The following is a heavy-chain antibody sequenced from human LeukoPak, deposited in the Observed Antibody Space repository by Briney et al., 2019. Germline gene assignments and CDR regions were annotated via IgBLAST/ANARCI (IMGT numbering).Heavy chain of an antibody. V-gene: IGHV3-30*04. CDR2: ISYDGSNK. D-gene: IGHD6-13*01. J-gene: IGHJ4*02. CDR1: VFTFSSYA. Sequence: GGSLRLSCAASVFTFSSYAMHWVRQAPGKGLEWVAVISYDGSNKYYADSVKGRFTISRDNSKNTLYLQMNSLRAEDTAVYYCARDEAAAGTVDYWGQGTLVTVSS. CDR3: ARDEAAAGTVDY.